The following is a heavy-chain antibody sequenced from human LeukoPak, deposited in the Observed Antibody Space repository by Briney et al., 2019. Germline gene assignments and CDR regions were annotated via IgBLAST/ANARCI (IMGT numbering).Heavy chain of an antibody. D-gene: IGHD1-26*01. CDR2: ISYDRSNK. J-gene: IGHJ3*02. CDR3: ARSEHELLDAFDI. CDR1: GFTFSSYA. V-gene: IGHV3-30-3*01. Sequence: PGGSLRLSCAASGFTFSSYAMHWVRQAPGKGLEWVAVISYDRSNKYYADSVKGRFTISRDNSKNTLYLQMNSLRAEDTAVYYCARSEHELLDAFDIWGQGTMVTVSS.